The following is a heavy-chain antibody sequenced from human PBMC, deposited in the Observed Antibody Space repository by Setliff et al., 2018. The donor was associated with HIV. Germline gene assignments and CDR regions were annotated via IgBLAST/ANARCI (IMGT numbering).Heavy chain of an antibody. Sequence: SETLSLTCTVSGGSISSHYWSWIRQPPGKGLEWIGYIYYSGSTNYNPSLKSRVTISVDTSKNQLSLKLSSVTAADTAVYYCARGDTPDVWGKGTTVTVSS. J-gene: IGHJ6*04. CDR3: ARGDTPDV. CDR1: GGSISSHY. CDR2: IYYSGST. D-gene: IGHD3-16*01. V-gene: IGHV4-59*11.